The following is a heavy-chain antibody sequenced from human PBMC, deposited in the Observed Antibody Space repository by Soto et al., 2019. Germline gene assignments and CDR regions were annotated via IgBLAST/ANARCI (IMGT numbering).Heavy chain of an antibody. V-gene: IGHV4-31*03. CDR3: ARDTRSYGMDV. Sequence: SETLSLTCTVSGGSISSDSYYWTWIRQHPGKGLEWIGYVYYSGNTYYNPSLKSRLTISLDTSKKQFSLKLSSVTAADTAVYYCARDTRSYGMDVWGQGTTVTVSS. J-gene: IGHJ6*02. CDR2: VYYSGNT. CDR1: GGSISSDSYY.